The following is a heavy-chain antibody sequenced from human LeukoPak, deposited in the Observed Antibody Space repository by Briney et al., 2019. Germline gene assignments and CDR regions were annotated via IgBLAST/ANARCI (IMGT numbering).Heavy chain of an antibody. D-gene: IGHD4-11*01. CDR3: ARLHKGNWFDP. CDR2: IYYSGST. V-gene: IGHV4-31*03. CDR1: GGSISSDQYW. J-gene: IGHJ5*02. Sequence: PSQTLSLTCTVSGGSISSDQYWWSWIRQHPGKGLEWIGYIYYSGSTYNNPSLKSRVTISTVTSKNQFSLRLRSVTAADTAVYYCARLHKGNWFDPWGQGTLVTVSS.